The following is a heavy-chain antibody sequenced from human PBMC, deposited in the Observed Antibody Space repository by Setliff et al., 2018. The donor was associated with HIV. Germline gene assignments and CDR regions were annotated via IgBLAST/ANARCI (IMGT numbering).Heavy chain of an antibody. V-gene: IGHV5-10-1*01. CDR1: GYSFTSYW. J-gene: IGHJ3*02. CDR3: ARLVGSGWYLDAFDI. CDR2: IDPSDSYT. D-gene: IGHD6-19*01. Sequence: SLKISCKGSGYSFTSYWISWVRQMPGKGLEWMGRIDPSDSYTNYSPSFQGHVTISADKSISTAYLQWSSLKASDTAMYYCARLVGSGWYLDAFDIWGQGTMVTVSS.